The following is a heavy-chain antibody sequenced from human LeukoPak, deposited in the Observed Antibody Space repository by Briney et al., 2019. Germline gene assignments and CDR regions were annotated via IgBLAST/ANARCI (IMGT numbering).Heavy chain of an antibody. D-gene: IGHD4-17*01. J-gene: IGHJ4*02. Sequence: ASVKVSCKASGYTFTSYDINWVRQATGQGLEWMGWMNPNSGGTNYAQKFQGRVTMTRDTSISTAYMELSRLRSDDTAVYYCATNQYGDYTLGDYWGQGTLVSVSS. V-gene: IGHV1-2*02. CDR3: ATNQYGDYTLGDY. CDR2: MNPNSGGT. CDR1: GYTFTSYD.